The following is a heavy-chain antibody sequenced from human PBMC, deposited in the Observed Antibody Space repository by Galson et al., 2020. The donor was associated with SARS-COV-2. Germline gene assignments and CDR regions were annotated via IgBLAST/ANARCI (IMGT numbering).Heavy chain of an antibody. J-gene: IGHJ4*01. CDR2: IYFNGRT. CDR3: ARKTSTYDI. Sequence: ASETLSLTCIVSTGFIDSTSYYWGWIRQPPGTGLEWTGSIYFNGRTFYNPSLMSRVTISIDTSKNQFSLRLTTVTAADTALYFCARKTSTYDIWGPGAQVTVS. V-gene: IGHV4-39*07. D-gene: IGHD5-12*01. CDR1: TGFIDSTSYY.